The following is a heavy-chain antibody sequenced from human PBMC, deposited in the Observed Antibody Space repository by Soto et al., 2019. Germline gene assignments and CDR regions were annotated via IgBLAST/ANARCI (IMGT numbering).Heavy chain of an antibody. V-gene: IGHV3-30*18. CDR1: GFTFSSDG. CDR2: ISYDGSDK. J-gene: IGHJ6*03. Sequence: GGSLRLSCAASGFTFSSDGMHWVRQAPGKGLEWVAVISYDGSDKYYVDSVKGRFTISRDNSKNTLYLQMSSLRAEDTAVYYCAKDSSYYYFYMDVWGKGTTVTVSS. CDR3: AKDSSYYYFYMDV.